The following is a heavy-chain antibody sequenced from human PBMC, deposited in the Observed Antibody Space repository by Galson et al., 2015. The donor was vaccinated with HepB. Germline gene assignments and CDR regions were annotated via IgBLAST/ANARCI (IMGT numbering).Heavy chain of an antibody. J-gene: IGHJ4*02. CDR1: GYTFKNYG. Sequence: SVKVSCKASGYTFKNYGLAWVRRAPGQGLEWMGWISPYNGITKYAQRFQGRVTMTTDASTTTAYMELRCLRFDDSAVYYCARVGLSHYYFDFWGRGTLVTVSS. V-gene: IGHV1-18*01. D-gene: IGHD3-10*01. CDR2: ISPYNGIT. CDR3: ARVGLSHYYFDF.